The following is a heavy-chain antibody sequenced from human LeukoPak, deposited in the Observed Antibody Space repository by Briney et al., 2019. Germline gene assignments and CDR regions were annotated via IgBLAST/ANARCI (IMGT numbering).Heavy chain of an antibody. D-gene: IGHD3-22*01. V-gene: IGHV4-39*07. CDR3: ARSLDPVSWLSGGEYAFDI. CDR1: GGSISSSSYY. CDR2: IYYSGSP. J-gene: IGHJ3*02. Sequence: SETLSLTCTVSGGSISSSSYYWGWIRQPPGKGLEWIGSIYYSGSPYYNPSLKSRVTISVDTSKNQFSLKLSSVTAADTAVYYCARSLDPVSWLSGGEYAFDIWGQGTMVTVSS.